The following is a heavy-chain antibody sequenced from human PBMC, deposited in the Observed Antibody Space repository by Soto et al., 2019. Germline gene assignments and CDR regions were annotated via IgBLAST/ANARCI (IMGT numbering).Heavy chain of an antibody. CDR1: GGSVNGYY. CDR2: INHSGST. CDR3: ARGGRPNGGQRYLDY. J-gene: IGHJ4*02. D-gene: IGHD2-15*01. Sequence: SETLSLTCAVYGGSVNGYYWNWIRQPPGKGLEWIGEINHSGSTNYNPSLKSRVTISVDTSKNQFSLKLSSVTAADTAVYYCARGGRPNGGQRYLDYWGQGTLVTVSS. V-gene: IGHV4-34*01.